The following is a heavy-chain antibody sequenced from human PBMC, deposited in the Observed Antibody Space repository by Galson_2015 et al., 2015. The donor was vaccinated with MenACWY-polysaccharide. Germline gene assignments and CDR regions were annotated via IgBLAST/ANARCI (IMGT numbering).Heavy chain of an antibody. CDR3: ASRDRRTGYYSDF. CDR2: HTENT. V-gene: IGHV4-4*02. Sequence: HTENTNYNSSLKSRVSVSVDKSKNQFSLKLSSVTVADTAVYYCASRDRRTGYYSDFWGQGTPVTVSS. J-gene: IGHJ4*02. D-gene: IGHD3-9*01.